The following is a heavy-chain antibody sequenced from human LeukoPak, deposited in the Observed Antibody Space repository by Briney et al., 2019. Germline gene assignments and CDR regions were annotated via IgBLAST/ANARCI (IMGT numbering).Heavy chain of an antibody. J-gene: IGHJ5*02. Sequence: PSQTLSLTCTVSGGSISSGNYYWSWIRQHPGKGLEWIGYIYYSGSTYYNPSLKSRVTISVDTSKNQFSLKLSSVTAADTAVYYCAREGRFLDINWFDPWGQGTLVTVSS. CDR2: IYYSGST. D-gene: IGHD3-3*01. CDR3: AREGRFLDINWFDP. CDR1: GGSISSGNYY. V-gene: IGHV4-30-4*08.